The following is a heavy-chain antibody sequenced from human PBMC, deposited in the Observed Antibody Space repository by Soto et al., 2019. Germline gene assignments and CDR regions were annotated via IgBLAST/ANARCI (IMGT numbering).Heavy chain of an antibody. CDR1: GFNFSSYA. J-gene: IGHJ4*02. CDR3: EKDPTHIAAAGTSY. CDR2: ISGSGGST. V-gene: IGHV3-23*01. D-gene: IGHD6-13*01. Sequence: GGSLRLSYAASGFNFSSYAMSWVRQKQGKGLEWVSAISGSGGSTYYADSVKGRFTISRDNSKNTLYLQMNSLRAEDTAVYYCEKDPTHIAAAGTSYWGQGTLVTVSS.